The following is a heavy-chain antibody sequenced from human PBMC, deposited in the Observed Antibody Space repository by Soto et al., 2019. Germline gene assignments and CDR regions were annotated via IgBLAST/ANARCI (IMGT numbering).Heavy chain of an antibody. CDR3: ATVTGYHYYYGMDV. J-gene: IGHJ6*02. D-gene: IGHD6-13*01. CDR1: GGSISSGGYY. V-gene: IGHV4-31*03. Sequence: SETLSLTCTVSGGSISSGGYYWSWIRQHPGKGMEWIGYIYYSVSTYYNPSLKSRVTLSVDTSTDTAYMELSSLRSEDTAVYYCATVTGYHYYYGMDVWGQGTLVTVSS. CDR2: IYYSVST.